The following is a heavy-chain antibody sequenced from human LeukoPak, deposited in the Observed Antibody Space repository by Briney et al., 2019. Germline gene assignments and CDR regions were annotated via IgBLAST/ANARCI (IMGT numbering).Heavy chain of an antibody. Sequence: GGSLRLSCAASGFTFSSYAMSWVRQAPGKGLEWVSAISGSGGSTYYADSVKGRFTISRDNSKNTLYLQMNSLRAEDTAVYYCAKDRISGSSSSRYFDYWGQGTLVTVSS. D-gene: IGHD6-6*01. J-gene: IGHJ4*02. V-gene: IGHV3-23*01. CDR2: ISGSGGST. CDR1: GFTFSSYA. CDR3: AKDRISGSSSSRYFDY.